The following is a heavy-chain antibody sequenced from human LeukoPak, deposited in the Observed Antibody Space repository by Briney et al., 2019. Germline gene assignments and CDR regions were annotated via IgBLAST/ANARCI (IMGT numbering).Heavy chain of an antibody. CDR2: IYHSGST. Sequence: SETLSLTCAVSGYSISSGYYWGWIRQPAGNGLEWIGSIYHSGSTYYNPSLKSRVTISVDTSKNQFSLKLSPVTAADTAVYYCARQLTTVTLGWFDPWGQGTLVTVSS. CDR1: GYSISSGYY. D-gene: IGHD4-17*01. V-gene: IGHV4-38-2*01. J-gene: IGHJ5*02. CDR3: ARQLTTVTLGWFDP.